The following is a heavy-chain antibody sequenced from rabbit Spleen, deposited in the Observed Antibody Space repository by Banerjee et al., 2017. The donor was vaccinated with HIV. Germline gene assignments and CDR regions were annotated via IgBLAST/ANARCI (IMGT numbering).Heavy chain of an antibody. Sequence: QSLEESGGDLVKPGASLTLTCTASGVSFSSSSYMCWVRQAPGKGLEWIACIDTGSSGFTYFATWAQGRFTCSKTSSTTVTLQMTRLTAADTATYFCARDAANSGGDEFGLWGPGTLVTVS. CDR1: GVSFSSSSY. V-gene: IGHV1S40*01. CDR2: IDTGSSGFT. D-gene: IGHD2-1*01. J-gene: IGHJ4*01. CDR3: ARDAANSGGDEFGL.